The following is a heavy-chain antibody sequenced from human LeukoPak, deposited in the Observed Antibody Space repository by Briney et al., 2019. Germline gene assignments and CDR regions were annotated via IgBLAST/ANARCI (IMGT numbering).Heavy chain of an antibody. CDR2: ISSSGSTI. V-gene: IGHV3-48*03. CDR1: GFTFSSYE. D-gene: IGHD5-12*01. Sequence: GGSLRQSCAASGFTFSSYEMNWVRQAPGKGLEWVSYISSSGSTIYYADSVKGRFTISRDNAKNSLYLQMNSLRAEDTAVYYCARDDSGYDLFSGSGSDYWGQGTLVTVSS. CDR3: ARDDSGYDLFSGSGSDY. J-gene: IGHJ4*02.